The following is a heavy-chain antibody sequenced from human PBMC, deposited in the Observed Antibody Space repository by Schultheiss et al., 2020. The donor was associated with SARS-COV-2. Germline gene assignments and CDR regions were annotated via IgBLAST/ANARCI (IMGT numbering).Heavy chain of an antibody. CDR2: INPNSGGT. D-gene: IGHD3-3*01. CDR3: ARDSSGDFWSGHFDY. Sequence: ASVKVSCKASGYTFTGYYMHWVRQAPGQGLEWMGWINPNSGGTNYAQKFQGRVTITADKSTSTAYMELSSLRSEDTAVYYCARDSSGDFWSGHFDYWGQGTLVTVSS. V-gene: IGHV1-2*02. J-gene: IGHJ4*02. CDR1: GYTFTGYY.